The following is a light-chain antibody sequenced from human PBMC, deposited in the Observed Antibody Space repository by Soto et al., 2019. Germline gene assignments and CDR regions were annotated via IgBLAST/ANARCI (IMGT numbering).Light chain of an antibody. CDR3: QQYNNWPET. J-gene: IGKJ1*01. CDR2: GAS. V-gene: IGKV3-15*01. Sequence: EIVMTQSPATLSVSPGERATLSCRASQSVSSYLAWYQQKPGQAPRLLIYGASTSATGIPARFSGSGSGTEFTLTISSLQSEDFAVYYCQQYNNWPETFGQGTKVEI. CDR1: QSVSSY.